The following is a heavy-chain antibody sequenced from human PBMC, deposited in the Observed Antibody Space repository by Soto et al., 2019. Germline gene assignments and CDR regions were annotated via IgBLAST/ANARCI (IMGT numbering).Heavy chain of an antibody. CDR1: GGSISSSSYY. CDR3: ARQGLIRILTGYYLAEFDY. V-gene: IGHV4-39*01. Sequence: PSETLSLTCTVSGGSISSSSYYWGWIRKPPGKGLEWIGSIYYSGSTYYNPSLKSRVTISVDTSKNQFSLKLSSVTAADTAVYYCARQGLIRILTGYYLAEFDYWGQGTLVTVSS. J-gene: IGHJ4*02. D-gene: IGHD3-9*01. CDR2: IYYSGST.